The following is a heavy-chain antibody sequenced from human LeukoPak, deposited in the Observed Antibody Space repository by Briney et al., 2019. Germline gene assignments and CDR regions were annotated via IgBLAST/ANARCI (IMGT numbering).Heavy chain of an antibody. CDR1: GFAFSSCW. Sequence: GGSLRLSCAASGFAFSSCWMHWVRQVPGKGLVWVSRINSDGTSTMFADSVKGRFTISRDNAKNTLYLQMNSLRADDTAVYYCATAQRYTSFSSDFDYWGQGTLVTVSS. CDR2: INSDGTST. V-gene: IGHV3-74*03. J-gene: IGHJ4*02. CDR3: ATAQRYTSFSSDFDY. D-gene: IGHD2/OR15-2a*01.